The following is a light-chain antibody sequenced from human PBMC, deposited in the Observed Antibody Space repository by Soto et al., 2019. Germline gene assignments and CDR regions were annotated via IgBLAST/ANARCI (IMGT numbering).Light chain of an antibody. V-gene: IGKV3-11*01. Sequence: EIVLTQSPATLSLSPGERATLSCRASQSVSSYLAWYQQKPGQAPRLLIYDASNRATGIPARFSGSGSGTDFTLTISSLEPEDFAVYYCQQRSNWPCTXGQGTKV. J-gene: IGKJ1*01. CDR2: DAS. CDR3: QQRSNWPCT. CDR1: QSVSSY.